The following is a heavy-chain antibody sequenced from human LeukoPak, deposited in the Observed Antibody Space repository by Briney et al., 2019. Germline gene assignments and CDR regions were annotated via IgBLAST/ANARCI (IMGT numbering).Heavy chain of an antibody. D-gene: IGHD2-15*01. CDR3: ARDLVVVVRQSDP. Sequence: GGSLRLSCAASGFTFSSYSMNWVRQAPGKGLEWISYISSSGSTIYYADPVKGRFTISRDNAKNSLYLQMNSLRAEDTAVYYCARDLVVVVRQSDPWGQGTLVTVSS. V-gene: IGHV3-48*01. J-gene: IGHJ5*02. CDR1: GFTFSSYS. CDR2: ISSSGSTI.